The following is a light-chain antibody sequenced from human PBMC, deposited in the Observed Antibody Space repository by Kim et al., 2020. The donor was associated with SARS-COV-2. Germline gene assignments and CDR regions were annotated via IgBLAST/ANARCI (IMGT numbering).Light chain of an antibody. CDR2: KAS. CDR1: QSISTW. CDR3: QQYSSDSPT. J-gene: IGKJ1*01. V-gene: IGKV1-5*03. Sequence: ASVGDRVTITCRASQSISTWLAWYQQTPRKGPKLLIHKASSLERGVPSRFSGSGSGTEFTLTINSLQPEDFAVYYFQQYSSDSPTFGQGTKVDIK.